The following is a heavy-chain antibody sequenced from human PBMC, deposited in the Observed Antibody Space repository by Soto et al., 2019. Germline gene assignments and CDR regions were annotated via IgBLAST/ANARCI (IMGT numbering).Heavy chain of an antibody. CDR1: GYTFLHYG. CDR3: VRLGDSYGYRGSYYFDY. D-gene: IGHD1-26*01. CDR2: IGAYKGDT. V-gene: IGHV1-18*01. J-gene: IGHJ4*02. Sequence: QVQLVQSGTEVKKPGASVKVSCKASGYTFLHYGIGWVRQAPGQGLEWVGWIGAYKGDTDYAQKCEGRVTMTAHTSTSTAFMELRSLRSDDTALYFCVRLGDSYGYRGSYYFDYWGQGTLVTVSS.